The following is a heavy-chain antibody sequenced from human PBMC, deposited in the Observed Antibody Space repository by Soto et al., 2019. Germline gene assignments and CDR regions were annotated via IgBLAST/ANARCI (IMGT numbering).Heavy chain of an antibody. V-gene: IGHV1-18*01. Sequence: GASVKVSCKPSGHTCTSYCISWVRPAPGQGLAWMGWTSDTSGNTKYAQKHQGRVTMTPDTATSTVYMELRSLRSDDTAVYFCARDDRISTTCYLSYGGQGTPVTVSS. J-gene: IGHJ4*02. CDR3: ARDDRISTTCYLSY. CDR1: GHTCTSYC. D-gene: IGHD2-2*01. CDR2: TSDTSGNT.